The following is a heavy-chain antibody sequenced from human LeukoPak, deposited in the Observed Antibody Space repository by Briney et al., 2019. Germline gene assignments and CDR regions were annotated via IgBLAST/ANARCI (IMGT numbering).Heavy chain of an antibody. CDR2: IYYSGST. J-gene: IGHJ3*02. V-gene: IGHV4-59*08. Sequence: SETLSLTCTVSAPSISSYYWSWIRPPSGKGLEWIGYIYYSGSTNYNPSLKSRVTISVDTSNNQFSLKLSSVTAADTAVYYCARYSSSFNGAFDIWGQGTMVTVSS. D-gene: IGHD6-13*01. CDR1: APSISSYY. CDR3: ARYSSSFNGAFDI.